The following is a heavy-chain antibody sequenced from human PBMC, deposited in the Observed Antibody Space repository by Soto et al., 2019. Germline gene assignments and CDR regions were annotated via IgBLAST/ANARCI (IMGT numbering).Heavy chain of an antibody. Sequence: QVQLVESGGGVVQPGRSLRLSCAASGFTFSSYGMHWVRKAPGKGLEWVAVISYDGSNKYYADSVKGRFTVSRDNSKNTLYLQMNSLRAEDTAVYYCAKDKVPVVVTAPFDYWGQGTLVTVSS. J-gene: IGHJ4*02. CDR1: GFTFSSYG. CDR2: ISYDGSNK. D-gene: IGHD2-21*02. CDR3: AKDKVPVVVTAPFDY. V-gene: IGHV3-30*18.